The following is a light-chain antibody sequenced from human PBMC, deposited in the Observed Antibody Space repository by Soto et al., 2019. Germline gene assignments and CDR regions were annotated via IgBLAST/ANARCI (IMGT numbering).Light chain of an antibody. CDR1: QSVSSY. CDR3: QQHTNWPPSIT. J-gene: IGKJ5*01. Sequence: EIVLTQSPATLSLSPGERANFSCRASQSVSSYLAWFQQKPGQAPRLRIYDASHRATGIAARFSGSGSGTDFTLTISSLEPEDFAVYYCQQHTNWPPSITFGQGTRLEIK. V-gene: IGKV3-11*01. CDR2: DAS.